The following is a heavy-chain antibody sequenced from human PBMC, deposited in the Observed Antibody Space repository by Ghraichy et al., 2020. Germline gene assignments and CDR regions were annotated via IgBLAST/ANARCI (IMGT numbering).Heavy chain of an antibody. CDR3: AGFLLTTTANWFDP. V-gene: IGHV4-59*08. J-gene: IGHJ5*02. CDR2: IYYSGST. CDR1: GGSISSYY. Sequence: SETLSLTCTVSGGSISSYYWSWIRQPPGKGLEWIGYIYYSGSTNYNPSHKSRVTISVDTSKNQFSLKLSSVTAAVTAVYYCAGFLLTTTANWFDPWGQGTLVTVSS. D-gene: IGHD2/OR15-2a*01.